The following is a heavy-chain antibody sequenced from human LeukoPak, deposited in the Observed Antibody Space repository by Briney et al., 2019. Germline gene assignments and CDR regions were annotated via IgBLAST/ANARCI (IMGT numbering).Heavy chain of an antibody. CDR3: ARAPTSVSNPYYFDY. CDR2: IYPGDSDT. CDR1: GYSFSNYW. V-gene: IGHV5-51*01. J-gene: IGHJ4*02. D-gene: IGHD4-11*01. Sequence: GESLKISCKASGYSFSNYWIGWVRQMPGKGLEWMGIIYPGDSDTRYSPSFQGQVTISADKSITTGYLQWSSLKASDTAMYYCARAPTSVSNPYYFDYWGQGALVPSPQ.